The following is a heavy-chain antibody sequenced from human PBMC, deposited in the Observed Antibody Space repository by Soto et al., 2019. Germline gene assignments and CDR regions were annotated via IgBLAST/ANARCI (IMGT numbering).Heavy chain of an antibody. Sequence: QVQLVQSGAEVKKPGSSVKVSCKASGGTFSSFTISWVRQAPGQGLEWMGGIIPIYGTANYAQKFQGRVTSTADASTRTAYMELSSLRSEDTAVYYCAKDRRADWESYYYYAMDVWGQGTTVTLSS. CDR2: IIPIYGTA. D-gene: IGHD1-26*01. J-gene: IGHJ6*02. V-gene: IGHV1-69*01. CDR3: AKDRRADWESYYYYAMDV. CDR1: GGTFSSFT.